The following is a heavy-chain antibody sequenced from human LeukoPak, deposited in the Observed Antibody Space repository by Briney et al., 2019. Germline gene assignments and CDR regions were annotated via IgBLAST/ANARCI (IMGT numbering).Heavy chain of an antibody. CDR2: IIPIFGTA. J-gene: IGHJ3*02. Sequence: GASVKVSCKASGGTFSSYAISWVRQAPGQGLEWMGGIIPIFGTANYAQKFQGRVTITADKSTSTAYMELSGLRSEDTAVYYCATSYSSGWYLPDAFDIWGQGTMVTVSS. V-gene: IGHV1-69*06. CDR1: GGTFSSYA. CDR3: ATSYSSGWYLPDAFDI. D-gene: IGHD6-19*01.